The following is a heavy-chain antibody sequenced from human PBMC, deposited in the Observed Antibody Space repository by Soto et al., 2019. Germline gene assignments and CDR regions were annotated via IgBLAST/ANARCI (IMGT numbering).Heavy chain of an antibody. D-gene: IGHD3-16*01. CDR3: ARPGEGVLFYYALDV. V-gene: IGHV3-48*02. Sequence: EMQLVESGGGLVQPGGSVRLSCAASGFTLSSYSMNWVRQAPGKGLEWISYISSGSDTIYYADSVKGRFTVSRDNAKNSLYLQMNSLRDEDTAVYYCARPGEGVLFYYALDVWGQGTTVTVSS. J-gene: IGHJ6*02. CDR1: GFTLSSYS. CDR2: ISSGSDTI.